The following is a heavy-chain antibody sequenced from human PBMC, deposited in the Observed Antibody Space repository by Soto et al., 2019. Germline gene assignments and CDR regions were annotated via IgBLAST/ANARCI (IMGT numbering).Heavy chain of an antibody. CDR2: IYYSGST. J-gene: IGHJ4*02. V-gene: IGHV4-59*01. D-gene: IGHD6-19*01. Sequence: LSETLSLTCTVSGGSISSYYWSWIRQPPGKGLEWVGYIYYSGSTNYNPSLKSRVTISVDTSMNQFSLKLRSVTAADTAVYFCASSSGWIPAREFDYWGQGILVTVSS. CDR3: ASSSGWIPAREFDY. CDR1: GGSISSYY.